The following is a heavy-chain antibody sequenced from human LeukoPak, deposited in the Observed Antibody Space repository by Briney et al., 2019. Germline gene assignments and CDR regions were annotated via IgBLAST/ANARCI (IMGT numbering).Heavy chain of an antibody. CDR1: GGTFSSYA. D-gene: IGHD1-26*01. V-gene: IGHV1-69*04. Sequence: GSSVKVSCKASGGTFSSYAISWVRQAPGQGLEWMGRIIPILGIANYAQKFQGRVTITADKSTSTAYMELSSLRSEDTAVYYCARDLGAYSGTHLRDYWGQGTLVTVSS. CDR2: IIPILGIA. CDR3: ARDLGAYSGTHLRDY. J-gene: IGHJ4*02.